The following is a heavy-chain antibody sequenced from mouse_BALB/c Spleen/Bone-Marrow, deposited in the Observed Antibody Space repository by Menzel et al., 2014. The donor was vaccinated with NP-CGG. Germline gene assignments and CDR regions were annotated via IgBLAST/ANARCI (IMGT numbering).Heavy chain of an antibody. Sequence: VQLKQSGPELIKPGASVKMSCKASGYTFTSYVIHWVKQKPGQGLKWIGYINPYNDGTKYNEKFKGKATLTPDKSSSTAYMDLSSLASEDSAVYYCVRGVYYDYDEGALDYWGQGTSVTVSS. CDR2: INPYNDGT. CDR3: VRGVYYDYDEGALDY. D-gene: IGHD2-4*01. CDR1: GYTFTSYV. V-gene: IGHV1-14*01. J-gene: IGHJ4*01.